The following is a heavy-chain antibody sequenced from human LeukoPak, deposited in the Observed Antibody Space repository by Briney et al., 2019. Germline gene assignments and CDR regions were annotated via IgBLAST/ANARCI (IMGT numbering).Heavy chain of an antibody. J-gene: IGHJ3*02. CDR3: ARSRSGYSYDHAAFDI. CDR1: GGSISSGGYY. Sequence: SETLSLTCTVSGGSISSGGYYWSWIRQHPGKGLEWIAYIDYRGSTTYNPSLKSRVTISVDTSRNQFSLKLSSVTAADTAVYYCARSRSGYSYDHAAFDIWGQGTMVTVSS. D-gene: IGHD5-18*01. V-gene: IGHV4-61*08. CDR2: IDYRGST.